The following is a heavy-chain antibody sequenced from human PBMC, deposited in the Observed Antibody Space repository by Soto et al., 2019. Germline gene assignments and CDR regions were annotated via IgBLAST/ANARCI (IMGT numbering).Heavy chain of an antibody. CDR1: GFTFSNAW. CDR2: IKSKTDGGTT. Sequence: EVQLVESGGGLVKPGGSLRLSCAASGFTFSNAWMNWVRQAPGKGLEWVGRIKSKTDGGTTDYATPVKGRFTISRDDSKNTLYLQMNSLKTEDTAVYYCTTERWFGELYGMDVWGQGTTVTVSS. CDR3: TTERWFGELYGMDV. J-gene: IGHJ6*02. V-gene: IGHV3-15*07. D-gene: IGHD3-10*01.